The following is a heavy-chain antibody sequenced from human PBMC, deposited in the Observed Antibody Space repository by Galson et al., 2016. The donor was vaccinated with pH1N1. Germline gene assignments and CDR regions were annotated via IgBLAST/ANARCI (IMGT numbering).Heavy chain of an antibody. Sequence: SVKVSCKASGGTFSSYAISWVRQAPGHGLEWMGGIIPIFGILNYAQNFQGRVTITADEFTSTAYMELSSLTSEDTAVYYCAGAGFGAYKFDSWGQGTLVTVSS. CDR3: AGAGFGAYKFDS. V-gene: IGHV1-69*13. D-gene: IGHD4-17*01. J-gene: IGHJ4*02. CDR2: IIPIFGIL. CDR1: GGTFSSYA.